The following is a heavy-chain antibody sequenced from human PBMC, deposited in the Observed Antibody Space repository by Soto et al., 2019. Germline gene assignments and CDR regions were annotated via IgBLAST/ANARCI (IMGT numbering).Heavy chain of an antibody. J-gene: IGHJ4*02. CDR3: VKGYSSSWYVWFDY. CDR2: ISSSGGST. CDR1: GFTFSNSA. Sequence: HPGGSLRLPCSASGFTFSNSAMHWVRQAPGKGLEYVSAISSSGGSTYYADSVKGRFTISRDNSKNTLYLQTSSLRVEDTAVYYCVKGYSSSWYVWFDYWGQGTLVTVSS. V-gene: IGHV3-64D*06. D-gene: IGHD6-13*01.